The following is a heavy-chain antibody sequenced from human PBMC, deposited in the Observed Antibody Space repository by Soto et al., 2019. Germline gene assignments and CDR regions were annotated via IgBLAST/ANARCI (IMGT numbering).Heavy chain of an antibody. CDR2: IYHSGST. D-gene: IGHD2-2*01. J-gene: IGHJ5*02. CDR1: GGSISSNKW. CDR3: ARVGYPPNNWFDP. Sequence: PSETLSLTCAVYGGSISSNKWWSWVRQPPGKGLEWIGEIYHSGSTNYNPSLKSRVTISLDKSKNQFSLKLTSVTAADTAVYYCARVGYPPNNWFDPWGQGTLVTVST. V-gene: IGHV4-4*02.